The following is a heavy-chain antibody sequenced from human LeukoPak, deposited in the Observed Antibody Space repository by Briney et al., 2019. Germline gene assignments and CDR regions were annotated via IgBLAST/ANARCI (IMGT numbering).Heavy chain of an antibody. CDR2: IYPGDSDT. CDR1: GYSFTSYW. D-gene: IGHD6-13*01. J-gene: IGHJ6*02. V-gene: IGHV5-51*01. Sequence: GESLKISCQGSGYSFTSYWMGWVRQMPGKGLEWMGIIYPGDSDTRYSPSFQGQVTISADKSISTAYLQWSSLKASDTAMYYCARGRSRYSSSWYYYYYGMDVWGQGTTVTVSS. CDR3: ARGRSRYSSSWYYYYYGMDV.